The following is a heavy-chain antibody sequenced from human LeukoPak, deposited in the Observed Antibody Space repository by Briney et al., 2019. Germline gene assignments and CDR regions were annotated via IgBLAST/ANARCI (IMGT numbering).Heavy chain of an antibody. CDR3: AAGFYGRNYYYYMDV. CDR2: IIPIFGTA. CDR1: GGTFSGYA. V-gene: IGHV1-69*05. J-gene: IGHJ6*03. Sequence: ASVKVSCKASGGTFSGYAISWVRQAPGQGLEWMGGIIPIFGTANYAQKFQGRVTITTDESTSTAYMELSSLRSEDTAVYYCAAGFYGRNYYYYMDVWGKGTTVTVSS. D-gene: IGHD2/OR15-2a*01.